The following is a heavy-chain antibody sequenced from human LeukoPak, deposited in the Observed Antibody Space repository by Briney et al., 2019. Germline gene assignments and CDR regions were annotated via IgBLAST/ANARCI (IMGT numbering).Heavy chain of an antibody. V-gene: IGHV4-4*07. D-gene: IGHD3-10*01. CDR3: GRQGYTASYYFVDY. CDR2: IYTTGTT. Sequence: PSETLSLTCTVSAGSINSYYWGWVRQPAGKGLEWVGRIYTTGTTNYSPSLKKRLTISLDTSKNHFSLSLRSVTAADTVVYYCGRQGYTASYYFVDYWSQGTLVTVSS. J-gene: IGHJ4*02. CDR1: AGSINSYY.